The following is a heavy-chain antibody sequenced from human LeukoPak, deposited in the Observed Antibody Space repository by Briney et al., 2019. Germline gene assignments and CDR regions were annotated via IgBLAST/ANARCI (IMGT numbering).Heavy chain of an antibody. V-gene: IGHV4-34*01. CDR1: GGSFSGYY. Sequence: SETLSLTCAVYGGSFSGYYWSWIRQPPGKGLGWIGEINHSGSTNYNPSLKSRVTISVDTSKNQFSLKLSSVTAADTAVYYCASYGGYSYGLAYWGQGTLVTVSS. J-gene: IGHJ4*02. D-gene: IGHD5-18*01. CDR3: ASYGGYSYGLAY. CDR2: INHSGST.